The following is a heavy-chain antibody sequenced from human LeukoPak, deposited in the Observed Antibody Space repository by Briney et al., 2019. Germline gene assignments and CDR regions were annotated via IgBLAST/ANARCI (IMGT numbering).Heavy chain of an antibody. V-gene: IGHV3-66*01. CDR2: IYGGGSP. J-gene: IGHJ4*02. CDR3: ARDLNTARFDY. D-gene: IGHD5-18*01. Sequence: GGSLRLSCAASGVTVSSNYMNCVRQAPGKGLEWVSAIYGGGSPYYADSVKGRFTISRDNSKNTLYLQMNSLRAEDTAVYYCARDLNTARFDYWGQGTLVTVSS. CDR1: GVTVSSNY.